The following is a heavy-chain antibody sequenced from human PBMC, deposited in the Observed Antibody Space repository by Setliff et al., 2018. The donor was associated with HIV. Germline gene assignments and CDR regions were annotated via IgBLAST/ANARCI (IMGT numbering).Heavy chain of an antibody. D-gene: IGHD3-16*01. V-gene: IGHV4-34*01. CDR1: GEFLSGYY. J-gene: IGHJ6*03. Sequence: SETLSLTCAVYGEFLSGYYWTWIRQPPGKGLEWIGEINHGGSTSYNPSLKSRVTISVDTSKNQISLKLSSVTAADMAVYYCAISKKRGDYYYYYYYMDVWGKGTTVTVS. CDR3: AISKKRGDYYYYYYYMDV. CDR2: INHGGST.